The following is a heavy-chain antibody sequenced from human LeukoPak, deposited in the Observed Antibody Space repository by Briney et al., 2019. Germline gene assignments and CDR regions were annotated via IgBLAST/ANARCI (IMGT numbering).Heavy chain of an antibody. J-gene: IGHJ6*03. D-gene: IGHD3-3*01. CDR2: IYYSGST. CDR3: AREVRFLEWLPRIDYYYYYMDV. V-gene: IGHV4-59*11. Sequence: SETLSLTCTVSGGSISSHYWSWIRQPPGKGLEWIGYIYYSGSTNYNPSLKSRVTISVDTSKNQFSLKLSSVTAADTAVYYCAREVRFLEWLPRIDYYYYYMDVWGKGTTVTVFS. CDR1: GGSISSHY.